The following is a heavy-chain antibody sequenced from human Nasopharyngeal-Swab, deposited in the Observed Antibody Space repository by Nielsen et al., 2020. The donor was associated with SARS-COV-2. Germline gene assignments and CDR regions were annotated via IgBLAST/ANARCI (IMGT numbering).Heavy chain of an antibody. V-gene: IGHV3-53*01. CDR2: ISSDGSA. CDR3: ARGVRGSGIYWGMDF. J-gene: IGHJ6*02. CDR1: GPTVTTSY. Sequence: GESLKISCAASGPTVTTSYMNWVRRTPGKGLEWVSFISSDGSASYADSVQGRFTISRQNSRNTGYLQMNSLRAEDTAVYYCARGVRGSGIYWGMDFWGQGTTVTVSS. D-gene: IGHD7-27*01.